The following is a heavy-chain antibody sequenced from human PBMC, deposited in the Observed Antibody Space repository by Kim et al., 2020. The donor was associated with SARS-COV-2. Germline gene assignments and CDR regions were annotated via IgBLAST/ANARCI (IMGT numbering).Heavy chain of an antibody. V-gene: IGHV3-74*01. Sequence: SSTSYANSVKGRFTISRDNAKNTLYLQMISLRAEDTAVYYCAMGNAAFDIWGQGTMVTVSS. CDR2: SST. CDR3: AMGNAAFDI. D-gene: IGHD7-27*01. J-gene: IGHJ3*02.